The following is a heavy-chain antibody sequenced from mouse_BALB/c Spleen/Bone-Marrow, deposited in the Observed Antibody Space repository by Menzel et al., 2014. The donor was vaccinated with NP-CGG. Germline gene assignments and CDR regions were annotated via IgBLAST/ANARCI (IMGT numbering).Heavy chain of an antibody. CDR3: TREGTFFAY. V-gene: IGHV1S81*02. CDR2: INPSNGGT. J-gene: IGHJ3*01. D-gene: IGHD3-3*01. Sequence: QVQLKESGAELVKPGASVKLSCKSSGYTFTSCYMYWVKQRPGQGLEWIGGINPSNGGTNFNEKFKSKATLTVDKSSSTAYMQLSSLTSEDSAVYYCTREGTFFAYWGQGTLVTVSA. CDR1: GYTFTSCY.